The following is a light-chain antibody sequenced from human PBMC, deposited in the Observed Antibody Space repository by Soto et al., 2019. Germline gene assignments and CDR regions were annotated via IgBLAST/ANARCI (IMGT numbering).Light chain of an antibody. CDR3: QQYGYSPIT. J-gene: IGKJ5*01. CDR1: QGIRND. V-gene: IGKV1-6*01. Sequence: AIQMTQSPSSLSASVGDRVTITCRASQGIRNDLGWYQQKPGKAPKLLIYAASSLQSGVPSRFSGSGSGTDFTLTIDGLEPEDFVVYYCQQYGYSPITFGQGTRLEIK. CDR2: AAS.